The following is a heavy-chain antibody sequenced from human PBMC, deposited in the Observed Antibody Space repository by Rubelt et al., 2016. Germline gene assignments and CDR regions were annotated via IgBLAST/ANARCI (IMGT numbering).Heavy chain of an antibody. Sequence: GKGLEWVSAISGSGGSTYYADSVKGRFTISRDNSKNTLYLQMNSLRAEDTAVYYCAKLGIAARLDYWGQGTLVTVSS. D-gene: IGHD6-6*01. CDR3: AKLGIAARLDY. V-gene: IGHV3-23*01. CDR2: ISGSGGST. J-gene: IGHJ4*02.